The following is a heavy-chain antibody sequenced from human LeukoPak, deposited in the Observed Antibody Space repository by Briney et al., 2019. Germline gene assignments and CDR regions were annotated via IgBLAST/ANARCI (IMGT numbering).Heavy chain of an antibody. CDR1: GFTFSSYG. Sequence: GRSLRLSCAASGFTFSSYGMHWVRQAPGKGLEWVAVISYDGSNKYYADSVEGRFTISRDNSKNTLYLQMNSLGAEDTAVYYCAKGETYYDSGGFFDYWGQGTLVTVSS. D-gene: IGHD3-22*01. V-gene: IGHV3-30*18. J-gene: IGHJ4*02. CDR2: ISYDGSNK. CDR3: AKGETYYDSGGFFDY.